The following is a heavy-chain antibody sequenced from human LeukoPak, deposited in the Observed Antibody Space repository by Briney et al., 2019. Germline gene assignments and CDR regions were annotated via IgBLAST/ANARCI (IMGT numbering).Heavy chain of an antibody. Sequence: ASVKVSCKVSGYTLTELSMHWVRPAPGQGLEWMGWINPNSGGTNYAQKFQGRVTMTRDTSISTAYMELSRLRSDDTAVYYCARGGDSSGYYYDGEDYWGQGTLVTVSS. V-gene: IGHV1-2*02. CDR3: ARGGDSSGYYYDGEDY. CDR1: GYTLTELS. D-gene: IGHD3-22*01. J-gene: IGHJ4*02. CDR2: INPNSGGT.